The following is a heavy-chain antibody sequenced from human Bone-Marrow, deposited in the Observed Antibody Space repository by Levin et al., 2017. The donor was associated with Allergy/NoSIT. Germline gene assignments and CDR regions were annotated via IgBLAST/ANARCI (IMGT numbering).Heavy chain of an antibody. J-gene: IGHJ6*02. CDR1: GYTFTTYG. CDR3: ARGHFPYYYYGMDV. Sequence: AASVKVSCKASGYTFTTYGLTWVRQAPGQGLEWMGWVSAYSGNTNYALNLQDRVTMTTDTATNTAYMELTSLRSDDTAIYYCARGHFPYYYYGMDVWGQGTTVGVSS. CDR2: VSAYSGNT. V-gene: IGHV1-18*01.